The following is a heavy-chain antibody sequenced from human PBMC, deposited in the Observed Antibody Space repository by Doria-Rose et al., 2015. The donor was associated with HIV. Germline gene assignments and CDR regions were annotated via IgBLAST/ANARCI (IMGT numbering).Heavy chain of an antibody. D-gene: IGHD3-16*01. V-gene: IGHV3-66*01. J-gene: IGHJ4*02. CDR3: ARDPFQSWAY. Sequence: VQLVQSGGGLVQPGGSLRLSCAASGFTVSSNYMSWVRQAPGKGLEWVSVIYSDGRTYSADSVKGRFTVSRDNSKNTLYLQINSLRAEDTAVYYCARDPFQSWAYWGQGTLVTVSS. CDR2: IYSDGRT. CDR1: GFTVSSNY.